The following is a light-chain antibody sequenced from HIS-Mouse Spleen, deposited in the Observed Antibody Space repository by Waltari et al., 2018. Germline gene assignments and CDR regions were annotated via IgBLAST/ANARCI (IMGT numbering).Light chain of an antibody. CDR1: ALPKKY. CDR3: YSTDSSGNHRV. J-gene: IGLJ2*01. V-gene: IGLV3-10*01. CDR2: EDS. Sequence: SYELTQPPSVSVSPGQTARITCSGDALPKKYAYWYQQKSGQAPVLVIYEDSKGPSGIPEGFSGSRSGTMATWTISGAQVEDEADYYCYSTDSSGNHRVFGGGTKLTVL.